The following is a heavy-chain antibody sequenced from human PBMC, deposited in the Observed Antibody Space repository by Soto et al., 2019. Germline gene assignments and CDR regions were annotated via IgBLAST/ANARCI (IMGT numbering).Heavy chain of an antibody. Sequence: GSLRLSCVGSGFTFSNYGMHWVRQPPGKGLEWVALISDDGDKRHYADSVRGRLIISRDSSKDTLYLQMNSLGPDDTAVYFCAKARVRIVGANSFDYWGQGTPVTVSS. D-gene: IGHD1-26*01. CDR2: ISDDGDKR. CDR1: GFTFSNYG. V-gene: IGHV3-30*18. J-gene: IGHJ4*02. CDR3: AKARVRIVGANSFDY.